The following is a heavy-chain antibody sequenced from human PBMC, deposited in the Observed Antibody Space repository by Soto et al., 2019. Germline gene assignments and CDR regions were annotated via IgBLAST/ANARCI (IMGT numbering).Heavy chain of an antibody. CDR2: ISYDGSNK. V-gene: IGHV3-30*18. CDR3: TKGGRMVRPIDY. Sequence: QVQLVESGGGVVQPGRSLRLSCAASGFTFSSYGMHWVRQAPGKGLEWVALISYDGSNKYYADSVKGRFTISRDNSKNPLFLQMNSLRTDDTAVYFCTKGGRMVRPIDYWGQGTLVTVSS. J-gene: IGHJ4*02. D-gene: IGHD3-10*01. CDR1: GFTFSSYG.